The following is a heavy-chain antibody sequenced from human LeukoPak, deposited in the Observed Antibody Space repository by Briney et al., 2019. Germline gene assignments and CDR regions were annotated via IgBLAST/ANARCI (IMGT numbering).Heavy chain of an antibody. CDR3: ARSIGMLYTVGGFDP. Sequence: SETLSLTCTVSGDSISSRTHYWGWIRQSPGKGLEWIASVFYSGYTYYNPSLKSRVTISVDTTKNHFSLKLTSVTASDTAVYYCARSIGMLYTVGGFDPWGQGALVTVSS. J-gene: IGHJ5*02. D-gene: IGHD2-8*01. V-gene: IGHV4-39*02. CDR1: GDSISSRTHY. CDR2: VFYSGYT.